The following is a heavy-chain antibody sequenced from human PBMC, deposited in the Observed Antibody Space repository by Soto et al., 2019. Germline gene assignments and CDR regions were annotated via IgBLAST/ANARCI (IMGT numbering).Heavy chain of an antibody. D-gene: IGHD3-3*01. CDR1: GYTFTSYA. J-gene: IGHJ6*01. CDR3: ASITIFGVVPTYGMDV. Sequence: GASVKVSCKASGYTFTSYAMHWVRQAPGQRLEWMGWINAGNGNTKYSQKFQGRVTITRDTAASTAYMELSSLRSEDTAVYYCASITIFGVVPTYGMDVSGQGTTVTVSS. V-gene: IGHV1-3*01. CDR2: INAGNGNT.